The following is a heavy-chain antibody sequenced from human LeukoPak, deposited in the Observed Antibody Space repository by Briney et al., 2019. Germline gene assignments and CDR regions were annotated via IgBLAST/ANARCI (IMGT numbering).Heavy chain of an antibody. Sequence: GGSLRLSCAASGFTVSSNYMSWVRQAPGKGLEWVSVIYSGGSTYYADSVKGRFTISRDNSKNTLYLQMNSLRAEDTAVYYCARYSSGSSDWFDPWGQGTLVTVSS. V-gene: IGHV3-66*02. CDR2: IYSGGST. CDR1: GFTVSSNY. D-gene: IGHD6-19*01. CDR3: ARYSSGSSDWFDP. J-gene: IGHJ5*02.